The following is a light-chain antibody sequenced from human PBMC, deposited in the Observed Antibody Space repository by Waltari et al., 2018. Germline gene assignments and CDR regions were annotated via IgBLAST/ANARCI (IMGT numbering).Light chain of an antibody. J-gene: IGLJ3*02. CDR3: QSYDRSLSGSV. CDR1: SSNLGAGYD. Sequence: QSVLTQPPSVSGAPGQRVTISCTGSSSNLGAGYDVHWYQHFPGAGPKLIIYSDTHRPSGVPDRCSGSKSGPSASLAVTGLQADDEADYYCQSYDRSLSGSVFGGGTKLTVL. CDR2: SDT. V-gene: IGLV1-40*01.